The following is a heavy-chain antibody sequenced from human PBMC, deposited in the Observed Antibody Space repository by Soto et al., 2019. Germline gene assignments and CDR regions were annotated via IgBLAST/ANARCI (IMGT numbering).Heavy chain of an antibody. Sequence: QVQLVESGGGVVQPGRSLRLSCAASGFTFSSYGMHWVREAPGKGLEWVAVIWYDGSNKYYADSVKGRFTISRDNSKNTLYLQMNSLRAEDTAVYYCARDLGYCSGGSCYPFNYGMEVWGQGTTVTVSS. CDR1: GFTFSSYG. D-gene: IGHD2-15*01. J-gene: IGHJ6*02. CDR2: IWYDGSNK. CDR3: ARDLGYCSGGSCYPFNYGMEV. V-gene: IGHV3-33*01.